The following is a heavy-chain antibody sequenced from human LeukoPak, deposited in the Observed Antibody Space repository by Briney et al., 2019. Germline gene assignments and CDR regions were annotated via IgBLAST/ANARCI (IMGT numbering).Heavy chain of an antibody. V-gene: IGHV4-59*01. J-gene: IGHJ6*03. Sequence: SETLSLTCTVSGGSLSSYYWSWIRQPPGKGLEWIGYIYYSGSTNYNPSLKSRVTISVDTSKNQFSLKLSSVTAADTAVYYCARAYDYVWGSYRYTPLSSYYMDVWGKGTTVTVSS. CDR3: ARAYDYVWGSYRYTPLSSYYMDV. D-gene: IGHD3-16*02. CDR1: GGSLSSYY. CDR2: IYYSGST.